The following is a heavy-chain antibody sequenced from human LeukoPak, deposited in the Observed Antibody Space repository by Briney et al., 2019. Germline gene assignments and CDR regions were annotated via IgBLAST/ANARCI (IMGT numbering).Heavy chain of an antibody. Sequence: ASVKVSCKASGCTFTSYYMHWVRQAPGQGLEWMGIINPSGGSTSYAQKFQGRVTMTRDTSTSTVYMELSSLRSEDTAVYYCARCYGDPYYFDYWGQGTLVTVSS. J-gene: IGHJ4*02. D-gene: IGHD4-17*01. V-gene: IGHV1-46*01. CDR2: INPSGGST. CDR1: GCTFTSYY. CDR3: ARCYGDPYYFDY.